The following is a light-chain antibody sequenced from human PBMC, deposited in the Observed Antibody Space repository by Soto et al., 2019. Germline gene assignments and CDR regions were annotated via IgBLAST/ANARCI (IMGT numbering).Light chain of an antibody. CDR3: QQYKSWSPLT. J-gene: IGKJ4*01. CDR1: QSISDN. CDR2: GAS. V-gene: IGKV3-15*01. Sequence: IVMTQSPAMLSVSLGERATLSCLASQSISDNLAWYQQRSGQAPSLLIYGASTRATGVPARFSGRGSGTESTLTISSLQSDDFAIYYCQQYKSWSPLTFGGGTKVE.